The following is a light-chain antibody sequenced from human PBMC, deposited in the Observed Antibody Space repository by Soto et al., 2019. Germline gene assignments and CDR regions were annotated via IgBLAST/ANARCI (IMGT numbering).Light chain of an antibody. CDR1: SSNIGDYNY. Sequence: QSALTQPRSVSGSPGQSVTISCTGTSSNIGDYNYVSWYRQHPGKAPKLMIYDVSKRPSGVPGRFSGSKSGNTASLTISGVQAEDEADYYCCSYAGTYTVVFGGGTQLTVL. V-gene: IGLV2-11*01. CDR3: CSYAGTYTVV. J-gene: IGLJ2*01. CDR2: DVS.